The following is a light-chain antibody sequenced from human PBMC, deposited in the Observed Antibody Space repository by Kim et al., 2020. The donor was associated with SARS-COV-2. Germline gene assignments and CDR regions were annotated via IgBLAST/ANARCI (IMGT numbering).Light chain of an antibody. Sequence: SYELTQPPSVSVSPGQTASITCSGNKLGDKHVCWYQQRPGQSPVLLLYQDKKRPSGIPERFSGSNSGNTATLTISGTQAMDEADYYCQTWDTTVVFGGGTKLTVL. J-gene: IGLJ2*01. V-gene: IGLV3-1*01. CDR2: QDK. CDR3: QTWDTTVV. CDR1: KLGDKH.